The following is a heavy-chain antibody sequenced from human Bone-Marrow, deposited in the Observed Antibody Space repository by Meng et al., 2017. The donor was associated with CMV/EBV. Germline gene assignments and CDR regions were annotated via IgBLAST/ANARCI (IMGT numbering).Heavy chain of an antibody. CDR2: ISTSSSTI. J-gene: IGHJ4*02. CDR1: GFTFSTYN. CDR3: ARETLAYCGGDCYSLDY. Sequence: GESLKISCAASGFTFSTYNMNWVRQAPGKGLEWISYISTSSSTIYYADSVKGRFTISRDNAKNSLYLQMNSLRAEDTAVYYCARETLAYCGGDCYSLDYWGQGTLVTVSS. D-gene: IGHD2-21*01. V-gene: IGHV3-48*04.